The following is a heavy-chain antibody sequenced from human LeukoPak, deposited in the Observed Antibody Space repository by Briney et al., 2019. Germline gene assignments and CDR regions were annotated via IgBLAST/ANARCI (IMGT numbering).Heavy chain of an antibody. D-gene: IGHD6-19*01. Sequence: GGSLRLSCAASGFTFSDYYMSWIRQAPGKGLEWVSYISGSGSSIYYADSVKGRFTISRDNAKKSVYLQMNSLRAEDTAVYYCGKDGGQYSSGPEFDPRGQGALVTVSS. V-gene: IGHV3-11*04. CDR1: GFTFSDYY. CDR2: ISGSGSSI. J-gene: IGHJ5*02. CDR3: GKDGGQYSSGPEFDP.